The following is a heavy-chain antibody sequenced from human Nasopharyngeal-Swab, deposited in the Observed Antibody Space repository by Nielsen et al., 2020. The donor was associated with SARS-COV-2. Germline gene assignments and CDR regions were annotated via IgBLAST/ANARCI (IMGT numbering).Heavy chain of an antibody. CDR2: ISSSGSTI. D-gene: IGHD1-26*01. CDR3: ARTYSGSYYGYFDY. J-gene: IGHJ4*02. CDR1: GFTFSDYY. V-gene: IGHV3-11*04. Sequence: GESLKISCAASGFTFSDYYMSWIRQAPGKGLEWVSYISSSGSTIFYADSVKGRFTISRDNSKNTLYLQMNSLRAEDTAVYYCARTYSGSYYGYFDYWGQGTLVTVSS.